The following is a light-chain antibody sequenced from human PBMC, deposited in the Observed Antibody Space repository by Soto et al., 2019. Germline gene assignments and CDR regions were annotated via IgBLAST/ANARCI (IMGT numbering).Light chain of an antibody. Sequence: QSALTQPPSASGSPGQSVTISCTGTSSDVGGYNYVSWYQQHPGKAPKLMIYEVSKRPSAVPDRFSGSKSGNTASLTVSGLQAEDEADYYCSSYAGSLYVFGTGTQLTVL. J-gene: IGLJ1*01. V-gene: IGLV2-8*01. CDR2: EVS. CDR3: SSYAGSLYV. CDR1: SSDVGGYNY.